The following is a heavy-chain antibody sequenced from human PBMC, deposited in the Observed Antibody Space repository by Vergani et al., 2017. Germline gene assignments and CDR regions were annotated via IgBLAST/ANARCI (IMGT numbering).Heavy chain of an antibody. CDR1: GFTFSSYA. CDR3: ARGGQLDVPYYYHHMDV. CDR2: ISSSSRYF. J-gene: IGHJ6*03. V-gene: IGHV3-21*01. D-gene: IGHD3-10*01. Sequence: EVQLLESGGGLVQPGGSLRLSCAASGFTFSSYAMSWVRQAPGKGLEWASSISSSSRYFYYADSVKGRFTISRDNAKNSLYLQMNSLRAEDTAVYYCARGGQLDVPYYYHHMDVWGKGTTVTVSS.